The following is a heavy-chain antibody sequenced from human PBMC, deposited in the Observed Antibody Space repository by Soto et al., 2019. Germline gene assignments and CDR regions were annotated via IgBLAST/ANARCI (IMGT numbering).Heavy chain of an antibody. J-gene: IGHJ4*03. D-gene: IGHD4-17*01. CDR3: AKDTYGDAEGCFDY. CDR2: ISCDGGSI. V-gene: IGHV3-9*01. CDR1: GFTFNRYG. Sequence: GGSLRLSCAASGFTFNRYGMHWVRQAPGRGLEWVSVISCDGGSIYYADSVKGRFTISRDNAKNSLYLQMNSLRAEDTALYYSAKDTYGDAEGCFDYWGKGTLVTVSS.